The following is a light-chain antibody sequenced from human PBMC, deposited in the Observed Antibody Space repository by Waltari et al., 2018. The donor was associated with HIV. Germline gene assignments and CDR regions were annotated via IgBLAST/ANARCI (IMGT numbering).Light chain of an antibody. CDR3: QSSDIRLHGLWV. CDR2: ANS. V-gene: IGLV1-40*01. Sequence: QSLLTQPPSVSATPGQRITISCTGNKSNIGAGHDVHWYRQLPGTAPRLLIFANSHRPSGVPDRISGSKSTASASLAITGLQAEYEGYYYCQSSDIRLHGLWVFGGGTKVTVL. CDR1: KSNIGAGHD. J-gene: IGLJ3*02.